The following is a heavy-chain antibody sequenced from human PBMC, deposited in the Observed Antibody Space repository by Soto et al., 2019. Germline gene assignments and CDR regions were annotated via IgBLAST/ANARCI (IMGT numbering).Heavy chain of an antibody. D-gene: IGHD3-3*01. CDR1: GGSISSSYW. Sequence: QVQLQESGPGLVTPSGTLSLTCAVSGGSISSSYWWNWVRQPPGKGLEWIGKIYHSGSTNNNPSLRNRVTISVDKSNTQFSLRLSSVTAADTAVYFCVTSLNYDFWRDGGRHYYFDYWGQGTLVTVSS. V-gene: IGHV4-4*02. J-gene: IGHJ4*02. CDR3: VTSLNYDFWRDGGRHYYFDY. CDR2: IYHSGST.